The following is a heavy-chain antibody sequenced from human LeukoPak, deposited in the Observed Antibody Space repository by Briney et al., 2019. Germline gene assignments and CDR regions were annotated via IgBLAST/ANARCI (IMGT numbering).Heavy chain of an antibody. CDR1: GFTFSSYA. CDR3: ARDEPPHYDYVWGSYRPGDY. Sequence: GGSLRLSCAASGFTFSSYAMSWVRQAPGKGLEWVSAINGSGGSTYYADSVKGRFTISRDNSKNTLYLQMNSLRAEDTAVYYCARDEPPHYDYVWGSYRPGDYWGQGTLVTVSS. D-gene: IGHD3-16*02. V-gene: IGHV3-23*01. CDR2: INGSGGST. J-gene: IGHJ4*02.